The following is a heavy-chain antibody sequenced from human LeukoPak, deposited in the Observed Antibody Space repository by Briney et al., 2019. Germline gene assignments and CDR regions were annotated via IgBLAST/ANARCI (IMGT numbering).Heavy chain of an antibody. CDR1: GFTFSIYP. J-gene: IGHJ6*02. Sequence: PGGSLRLSCSASGFTFSIYPMHWVRQAPGKGLEYVSTIFTNGDTTSYAASVKGRSTTSRDDSKNTLYLQMSSLRPEDTAVYYCVKSPSDGLDVWGQGATVTVSS. V-gene: IGHV3-64D*06. CDR2: IFTNGDTT. CDR3: VKSPSDGLDV.